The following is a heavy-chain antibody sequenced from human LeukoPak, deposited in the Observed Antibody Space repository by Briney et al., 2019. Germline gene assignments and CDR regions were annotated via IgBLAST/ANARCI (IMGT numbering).Heavy chain of an antibody. CDR2: ISGSGGST. V-gene: IGHV3-23*01. Sequence: PGGSLRLSCAASGFTFSSYAMSWVRQAPGKGLEWVSAISGSGGSTNYADSVKGRFTISRDIGKNTLYLQMNSLRAEDTGVYYCAKDRYWSIDYWGRGTLVTVSS. CDR3: AKDRYWSIDY. CDR1: GFTFSSYA. J-gene: IGHJ4*02. D-gene: IGHD2-21*01.